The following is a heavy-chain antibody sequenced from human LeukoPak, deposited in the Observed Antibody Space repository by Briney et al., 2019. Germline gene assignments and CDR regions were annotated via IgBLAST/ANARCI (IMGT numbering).Heavy chain of an antibody. CDR1: GFYISSSHY. V-gene: IGHV4-38-2*01. Sequence: SETLSLTCGVSGFYISSSHYWGWIRQPPGKGLEWIGSIYHSGSTYYNPSLQSRVTISVDTSKNQFSLTLSSVTAADTAVYYCARGMGGNWNARYYYYMDLWGKGTTVTVSS. CDR2: IYHSGST. J-gene: IGHJ6*03. D-gene: IGHD1-1*01. CDR3: ARGMGGNWNARYYYYMDL.